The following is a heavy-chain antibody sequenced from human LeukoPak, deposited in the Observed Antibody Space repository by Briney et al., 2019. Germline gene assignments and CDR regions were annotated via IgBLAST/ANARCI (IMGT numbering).Heavy chain of an antibody. CDR1: VFTLRTYW. CDR3: TRASTTVPNLPDH. Sequence: GRTQSLSQAASVFTLRTYWMHWVRHASAKGLVWVARIKGDGSSTIYADSVKGRFTISGANPKDTLYLQTSSLRAEETAVYYCTRASTTVPNLPDHWGRGTLVTVS. CDR2: IKGDGSST. V-gene: IGHV3-74*01. J-gene: IGHJ4*02. D-gene: IGHD4-17*01.